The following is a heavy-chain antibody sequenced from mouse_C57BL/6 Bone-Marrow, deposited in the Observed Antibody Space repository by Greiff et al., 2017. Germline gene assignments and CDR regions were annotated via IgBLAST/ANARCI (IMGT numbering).Heavy chain of an antibody. Sequence: VQLQQSGAELVRPGASVKLSCTASGFNIKDAYMHWVKQRPEQGLEWIGWIDPENGDTEYASKFQGKATITADTSSNTAYLQRSSLTSEDTAVYYCTRAYYSNYVGYWGQGTTLTVSS. V-gene: IGHV14-4*01. CDR1: GFNIKDAY. CDR2: IDPENGDT. D-gene: IGHD2-5*01. J-gene: IGHJ2*01. CDR3: TRAYYSNYVGY.